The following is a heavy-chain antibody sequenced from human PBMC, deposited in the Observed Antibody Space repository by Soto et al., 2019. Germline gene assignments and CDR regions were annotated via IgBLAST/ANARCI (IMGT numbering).Heavy chain of an antibody. CDR1: GYTFSNYD. CDR3: ARGLGAAAGGLFSGMDV. V-gene: IGHV1-8*01. D-gene: IGHD6-13*01. J-gene: IGHJ6*02. Sequence: QVQLVQSGAEVKKPGASVKVSCKASGYTFSNYDMNWVRQATGQGLEWLGWMNPNNGNTGYAQKFQGRINMTRNTSISTAYMDLNSLISEDTAVYYCARGLGAAAGGLFSGMDVWGQGTTVTVSS. CDR2: MNPNNGNT.